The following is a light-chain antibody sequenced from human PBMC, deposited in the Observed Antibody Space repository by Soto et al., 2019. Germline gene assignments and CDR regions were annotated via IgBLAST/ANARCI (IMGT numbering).Light chain of an antibody. Sequence: DILMTQSPASLSASVGDTVMITCRTSQSITNYLHWYQQKPGKAPNLLIFSASNLLSGVPSRFSGSGSGTDFTLTIPNVQPEDFATYFCQQSHSIPLTFGQGTRLDIK. J-gene: IGKJ5*01. CDR3: QQSHSIPLT. V-gene: IGKV1-39*01. CDR1: QSITNY. CDR2: SAS.